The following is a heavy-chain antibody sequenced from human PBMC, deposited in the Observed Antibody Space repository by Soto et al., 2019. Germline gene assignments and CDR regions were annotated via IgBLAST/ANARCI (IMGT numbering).Heavy chain of an antibody. Sequence: QVQLQESGPELVKPSQTLSLTCTVSGGSISSNGHYWTWIRQHPGKGLEWIAYIYYTGNTYYNPSLKSRLSSSVDTSKNQFSLNLRSVTAADTAVYYCAREQWGYDSWGQGTLVTVSS. V-gene: IGHV4-31*03. CDR1: GGSISSNGHY. CDR2: IYYTGNT. J-gene: IGHJ4*02. D-gene: IGHD2-15*01. CDR3: AREQWGYDS.